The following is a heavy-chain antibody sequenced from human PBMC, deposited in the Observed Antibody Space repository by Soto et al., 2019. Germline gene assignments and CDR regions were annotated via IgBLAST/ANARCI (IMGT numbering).Heavy chain of an antibody. CDR3: ATSKQYYDSKGGFDY. CDR1: GGSISSGDYH. D-gene: IGHD3-22*01. CDR2: IYYSGST. Sequence: SETLSLTCTVSGGSISSGDYHWSWIRQPPGKGLEWIGYIYYSGSTYYNPSLRSRVIISVDTSKNQFSLKLSSVTAADTAVYYCATSKQYYDSKGGFDYWGQGTLVTVSS. J-gene: IGHJ4*02. V-gene: IGHV4-30-4*01.